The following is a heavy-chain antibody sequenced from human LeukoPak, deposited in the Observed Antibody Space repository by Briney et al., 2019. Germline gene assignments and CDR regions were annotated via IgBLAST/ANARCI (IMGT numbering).Heavy chain of an antibody. Sequence: GASVKVSCKASGYTFTSYDINWVRQATGQGLEWMGWMDPNSGNTGYAQKFQGRVTITRNTSISTAYMELSSLRSEDTAVYYCARGRFLEWFHTSEGWFDPWGQGTLVTVSS. CDR1: GYTFTSYD. V-gene: IGHV1-8*03. CDR3: ARGRFLEWFHTSEGWFDP. CDR2: MDPNSGNT. D-gene: IGHD3-3*01. J-gene: IGHJ5*02.